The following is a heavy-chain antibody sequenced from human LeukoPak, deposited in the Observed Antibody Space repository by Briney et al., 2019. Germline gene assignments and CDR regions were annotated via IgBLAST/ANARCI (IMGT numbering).Heavy chain of an antibody. D-gene: IGHD4-17*01. CDR1: GFTFSSYS. CDR3: ANLATVTTFGIFDY. CDR2: IKQDGSEK. V-gene: IGHV3-7*01. J-gene: IGHJ4*02. Sequence: GGSLRLSCAASGFTFSSYSMNWVRQAPGKGLEWVANIKQDGSEKYYVDSVKGRFTISRDNAKNSLYLQMNSLRAEDTAVYYCANLATVTTFGIFDYWGQGTLVTVSS.